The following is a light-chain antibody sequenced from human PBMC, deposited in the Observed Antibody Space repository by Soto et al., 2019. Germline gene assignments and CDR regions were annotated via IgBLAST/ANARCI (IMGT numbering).Light chain of an antibody. V-gene: IGKV3-20*01. CDR2: GAS. J-gene: IGKJ2*01. CDR3: QQYDSSEYT. CDR1: QSVSSSH. Sequence: EVDMSQSPGTLSLSPGERATLSCRASQSVSSSHLAWYQQKPDQAPRLLIYGASSRAAGIPDRFSGRGSGTDFTLTISRLEPEDFAVYYCQQYDSSEYTFGQGTKVEVK.